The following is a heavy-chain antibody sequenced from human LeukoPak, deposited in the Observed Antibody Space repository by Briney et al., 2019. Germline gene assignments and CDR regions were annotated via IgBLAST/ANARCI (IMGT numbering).Heavy chain of an antibody. CDR2: INHSGST. J-gene: IGHJ4*02. D-gene: IGHD2-15*01. CDR1: GGSFSGYY. CDR3: ARESGGYCSGGSCKLFDY. Sequence: SETLSLTCAVYGGSFSGYYWSWIRQPPGKGLEWIGEINHSGSTNYNPSLKSRVTISVDTSKNQFSLKLSSVTAADTAVYYCARESGGYCSGGSCKLFDYWGRGTLVTVSS. V-gene: IGHV4-34*01.